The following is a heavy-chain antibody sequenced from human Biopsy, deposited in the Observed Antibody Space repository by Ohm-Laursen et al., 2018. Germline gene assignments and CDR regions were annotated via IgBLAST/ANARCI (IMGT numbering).Heavy chain of an antibody. V-gene: IGHV1-18*01. D-gene: IGHD5/OR15-5a*01. J-gene: IGHJ4*02. CDR2: ISGYNGNT. CDR3: ARVTLPLYLDY. Sequence: ASVNPSCKPSGYSFTSYGISWVRQAPGEGLGWMGRISGYNGNTNYAQKFQGRVTMTADTSTSTVYMEVMGLRSDDTAVYYCARVTLPLYLDYWGQGTRVSVSS. CDR1: GYSFTSYG.